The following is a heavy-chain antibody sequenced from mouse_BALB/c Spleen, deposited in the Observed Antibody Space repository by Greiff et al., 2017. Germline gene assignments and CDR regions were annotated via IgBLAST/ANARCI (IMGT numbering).Heavy chain of an antibody. Sequence: EVQGVESGGGLVQPGGSLKLSCAASGFTFSSYGMSWVRQTPDKRLELVATINSNGGSTYYPDSVKGRFTISRDNAKNTLYLQMSSLKSEDTAIYYCARAKLGEFAYWGQGTLVTVSA. D-gene: IGHD4-1*01. CDR3: ARAKLGEFAY. CDR1: GFTFSSYG. CDR2: INSNGGST. J-gene: IGHJ3*01. V-gene: IGHV5-6-3*01.